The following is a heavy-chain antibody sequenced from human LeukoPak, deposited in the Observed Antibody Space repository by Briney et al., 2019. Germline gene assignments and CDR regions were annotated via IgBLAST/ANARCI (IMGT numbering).Heavy chain of an antibody. CDR2: IWYDGSNK. Sequence: PGGSLRLSCATSGFTFSSYGMHWVRRAPGKGLEWVAVIWYDGSNKYYADSVKGRFTISRDNSKNTLYLQMNSLRAEDTAVYYCARDKGSGWSHFDYWGQGTLVTVSS. D-gene: IGHD6-19*01. CDR1: GFTFSSYG. V-gene: IGHV3-33*08. CDR3: ARDKGSGWSHFDY. J-gene: IGHJ4*02.